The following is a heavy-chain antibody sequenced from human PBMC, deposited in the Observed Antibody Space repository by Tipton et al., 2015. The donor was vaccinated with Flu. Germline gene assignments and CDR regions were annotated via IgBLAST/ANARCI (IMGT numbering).Heavy chain of an antibody. J-gene: IGHJ5*02. CDR3: ARSIAVSGKFDP. CDR1: GASFSSYY. V-gene: IGHV4-34*01. CDR2: INHSGSA. Sequence: TLSLTCIVYGASFSSYYWSWIRQPPGKALEWIGEINHSGSANYNPSLKTRVTISVDASKNQFSLMLSSVTAADTAVYYCARSIAVSGKFDPWGQGTLVTVSS. D-gene: IGHD6-19*01.